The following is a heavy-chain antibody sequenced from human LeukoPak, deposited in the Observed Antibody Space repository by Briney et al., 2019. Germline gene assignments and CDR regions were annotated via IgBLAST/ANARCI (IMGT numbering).Heavy chain of an antibody. Sequence: SETLSLTCTVSGGSISSSHYYWGWIRQPPGKGLEWIGTIYYSGTTYYNPSLESRVTMSEETSKNQFSLTLRSVTATDTAVYYCARQISDYYYYYIDVWGKGTTVTVSS. V-gene: IGHV4-39*01. CDR3: ARQISDYYYYYIDV. CDR1: GGSISSSHYY. CDR2: IYYSGTT. D-gene: IGHD3-3*01. J-gene: IGHJ6*03.